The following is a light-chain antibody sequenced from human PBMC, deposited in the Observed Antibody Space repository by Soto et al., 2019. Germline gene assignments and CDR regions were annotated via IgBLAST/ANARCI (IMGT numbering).Light chain of an antibody. Sequence: GDRVTITCRASQNINNWIAWYQQKPGKAPKFLIYDASTLESGVPSRFSGSGFGTEFSLTIRSLQPDDFGTYYCQHMRTFGPGTKVDIK. CDR2: DAS. V-gene: IGKV1-5*01. CDR1: QNINNW. CDR3: QHMRT. J-gene: IGKJ1*01.